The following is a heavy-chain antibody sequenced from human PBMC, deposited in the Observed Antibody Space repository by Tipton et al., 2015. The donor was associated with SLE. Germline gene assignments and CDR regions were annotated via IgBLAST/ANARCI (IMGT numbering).Heavy chain of an antibody. D-gene: IGHD3-10*01. CDR2: IYYNGRT. V-gene: IGHV4-59*01. J-gene: IGHJ4*02. CDR3: ARDTYYAFDY. CDR1: GGPTSSYY. Sequence: TLSLTCTVSGGPTSSYYWSWIRQPPGKGLEWLGYIYYNGRTNYNPSLKSRVSISIDTSKNQFPLKVTSVTAADTAVYYCARDTYYAFDYWGQGTLVTVSS.